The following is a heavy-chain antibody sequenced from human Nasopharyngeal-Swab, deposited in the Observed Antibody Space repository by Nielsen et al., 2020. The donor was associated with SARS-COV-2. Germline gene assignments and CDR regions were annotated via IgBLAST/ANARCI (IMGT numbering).Heavy chain of an antibody. CDR3: ARVSPLPYSSSWYYFDY. CDR2: MNPNSGNT. V-gene: IGHV1-8*01. CDR1: GYTFTSYD. Sequence: ASVKVSCKASGYTFTSYDINWVRQATGQGLEWMGWMNPNSGNTGYAQKFQGRVTMTRNTSISTAYTELSSLRSEDTAVYYCARVSPLPYSSSWYYFDYWGQGALVTVSS. J-gene: IGHJ4*02. D-gene: IGHD6-13*01.